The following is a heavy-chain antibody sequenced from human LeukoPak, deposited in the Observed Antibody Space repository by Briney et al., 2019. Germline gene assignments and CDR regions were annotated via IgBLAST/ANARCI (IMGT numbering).Heavy chain of an antibody. J-gene: IGHJ6*04. V-gene: IGHV3-11*06. Sequence: GGSLRLSCAASGFTFSDYYMSWIRQAPGKGLEWVSYISSSSYTNYADSVKGRVTLSRDNAKNSLYLQMNSLRAEDTAVYYRARVSPAAINGMDVWGTGTTVTVSS. D-gene: IGHD2-2*02. CDR2: ISSSSYT. CDR3: ARVSPAAINGMDV. CDR1: GFTFSDYY.